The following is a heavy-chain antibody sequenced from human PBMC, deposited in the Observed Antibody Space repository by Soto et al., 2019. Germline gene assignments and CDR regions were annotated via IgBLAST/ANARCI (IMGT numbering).Heavy chain of an antibody. J-gene: IGHJ5*02. CDR3: ASHPGSTTSEHWLDT. Sequence: QVHLVQSGVEVKTPGASVRVSCQASGYTFFTYDISWVRQAPGQGLEWMGWISTYSGDTKYAQKFQGRVTMTTDTSTATAYLELRSLRYYDTDVYYCASHPGSTTSEHWLDTWGQGNLVTVPS. V-gene: IGHV1-18*01. D-gene: IGHD5-12*01. CDR1: GYTFFTYD. CDR2: ISTYSGDT.